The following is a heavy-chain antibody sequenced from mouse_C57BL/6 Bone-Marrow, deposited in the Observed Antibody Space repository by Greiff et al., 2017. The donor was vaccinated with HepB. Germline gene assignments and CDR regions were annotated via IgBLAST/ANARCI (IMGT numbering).Heavy chain of an antibody. CDR2: IDPETGGT. D-gene: IGHD1-3*01. CDR3: TRGDNYYFDY. V-gene: IGHV1-15*01. Sequence: LQESGAELVRPGASVTLSCKASGYTFTDYEMHWVKQTPVHGLEWIGAIDPETGGTAYNQKFKGKAILTADKSSSTAYMELRSLTSEDSAVYYCTRGDNYYFDYWGQGTTLTVSS. J-gene: IGHJ2*01. CDR1: GYTFTDYE.